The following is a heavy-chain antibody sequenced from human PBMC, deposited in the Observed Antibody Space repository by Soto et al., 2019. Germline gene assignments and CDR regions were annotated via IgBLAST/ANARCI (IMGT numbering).Heavy chain of an antibody. V-gene: IGHV3-33*01. D-gene: IGHD6-19*01. CDR1: GFTFSSYG. CDR2: IWYDGSNK. Sequence: GGSLRLSCAASGFTFSSYGMHWVRQAPGKGLEWVAVIWYDGSNKYYADSVKGRFTISRDNSKNTLYLQMNSLRAEDTAVYYCAREGARDRVQYSSGWPPGYFDYWGQGTLVTVSS. CDR3: AREGARDRVQYSSGWPPGYFDY. J-gene: IGHJ4*02.